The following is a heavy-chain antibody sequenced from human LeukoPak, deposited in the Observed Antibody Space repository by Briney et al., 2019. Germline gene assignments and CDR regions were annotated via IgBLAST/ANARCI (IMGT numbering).Heavy chain of an antibody. V-gene: IGHV3-23*01. CDR2: RSSSGGTT. CDR3: AKDPGAYYGSGSYLSD. Sequence: GGSLTLSCAPSRFTFSIHAMNWVRQAPAKGLGWVSARSSSGGTTYYAESVKGRFTISRDNSKNPLYLKMNSVRAEDTAVYYCAKDPGAYYGSGSYLSDWGQGTLVTVSS. D-gene: IGHD3-10*01. CDR1: RFTFSIHA. J-gene: IGHJ4*02.